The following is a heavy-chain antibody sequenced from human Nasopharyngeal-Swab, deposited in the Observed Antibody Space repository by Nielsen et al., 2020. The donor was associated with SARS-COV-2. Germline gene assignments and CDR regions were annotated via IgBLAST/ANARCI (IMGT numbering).Heavy chain of an antibody. D-gene: IGHD1-1*01. CDR2: IYYSGRT. CDR1: GGSISSYY. V-gene: IGHV4-59*01. CDR3: ARTTTTTPFDS. Sequence: GSLRLSCTVSGGSISSYYWSWIRQPPGKGLEWTGYIYYSGRTNYNPSLKSRVTISVDTSKDQFSLKLNSVTAADTAMYFCARTTTTTPFDSWGQGTLVAVSS. J-gene: IGHJ4*02.